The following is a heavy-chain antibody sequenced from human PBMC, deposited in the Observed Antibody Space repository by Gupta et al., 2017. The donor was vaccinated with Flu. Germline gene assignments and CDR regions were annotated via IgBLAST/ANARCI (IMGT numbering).Heavy chain of an antibody. CDR1: GFNFQNHW. J-gene: IGHJ6*01. Sequence: ASGFNFQNHWVTWVRQAPGKGLEWVANMRGDGSVSHYLDSVKGRFTMSRDNPRNTMYLQMNSLGVEDTAIYYCARDSDYETAPGFYY. CDR2: MRGDGSVS. CDR3: ARDSDYETAPGFYY. D-gene: IGHD5-12*01. V-gene: IGHV3-7*01.